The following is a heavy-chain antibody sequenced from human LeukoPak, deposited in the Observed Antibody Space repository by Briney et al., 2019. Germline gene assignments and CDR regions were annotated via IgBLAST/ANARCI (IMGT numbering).Heavy chain of an antibody. Sequence: PGGSLRPSCAASGFTFSSYAIHWVRQAPGKGLEWVALILYDGSNKYYADSVMGRFTISRDNSKNTVDLQMNSLRNEDTAVYYCVRDRGPYGRTRHYYYYGMDVWGQGATVTVSS. CDR3: VRDRGPYGRTRHYYYYGMDV. V-gene: IGHV3-30-3*01. CDR1: GFTFSSYA. CDR2: ILYDGSNK. J-gene: IGHJ6*01. D-gene: IGHD1-1*01.